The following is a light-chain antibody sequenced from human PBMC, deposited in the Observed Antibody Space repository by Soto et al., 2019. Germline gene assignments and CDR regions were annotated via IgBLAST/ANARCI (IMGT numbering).Light chain of an antibody. CDR3: QQYDSYWT. CDR1: QSISSW. Sequence: DIQMTQSPSTLSASVGDRVTITCRARQSISSWLAWYQQKPGKAPKLLIYKAPNLESGVPSRFRGSGSGTEFTLTISSLQPDDFATYYFQQYDSYWTFGQGTKVEIK. CDR2: KAP. J-gene: IGKJ1*01. V-gene: IGKV1-5*03.